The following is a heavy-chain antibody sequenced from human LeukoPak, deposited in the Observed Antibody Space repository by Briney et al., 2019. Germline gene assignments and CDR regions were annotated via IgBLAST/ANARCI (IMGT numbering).Heavy chain of an antibody. CDR2: IYYTGGT. D-gene: IGHD3-10*01. V-gene: IGHV4-59*01. CDR1: GGFITSYY. CDR3: ARDRGNGMDV. J-gene: IGHJ6*02. Sequence: SETLSLTCTVSGGFITSYYWSWIRQPPGKGLEWIGYIYYTGGTNYNPSLKSRVTISVDTSKTQFSLKLRSVTAADTAVYYCARDRGNGMDVWGQGTTVTVSS.